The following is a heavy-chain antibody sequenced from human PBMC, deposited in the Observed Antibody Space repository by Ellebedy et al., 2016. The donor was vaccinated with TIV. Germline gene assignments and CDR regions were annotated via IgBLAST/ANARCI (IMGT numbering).Heavy chain of an antibody. CDR1: GFSLSNARMG. J-gene: IGHJ5*02. D-gene: IGHD3-10*01. CDR2: IFSNDEK. CDR3: ARSYYYGSGRRLDP. V-gene: IGHV2-26*01. Sequence: SGPTLVKPPETLTLTCTVSGFSLSNARMGVSWIRQPPGKALEWLAHIFSNDEKSYSTSLKSRLTISKDTSKSQVVLTMTNMDPVDTATYYCARSYYYGSGRRLDPWGQGTLVTVSS.